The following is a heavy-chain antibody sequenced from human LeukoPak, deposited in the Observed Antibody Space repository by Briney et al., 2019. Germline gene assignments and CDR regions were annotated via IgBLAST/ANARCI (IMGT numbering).Heavy chain of an antibody. CDR2: INPNSGGT. D-gene: IGHD2-15*01. J-gene: IGHJ4*02. V-gene: IGHV1-2*02. CDR3: ARVRCSGGSCYSDY. CDR1: GYTFTGYY. Sequence: ASVKVSCKASGYTFTGYYMHWVQQAPGQGLEWMGWINPNSGGTNYAQKFQGRVTMTRDTSISTAYMELSRLRSDDTAVYYCARVRCSGGSCYSDYWGQGTLVTVSS.